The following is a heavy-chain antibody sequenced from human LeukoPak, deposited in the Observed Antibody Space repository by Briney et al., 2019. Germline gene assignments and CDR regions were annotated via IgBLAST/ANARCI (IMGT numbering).Heavy chain of an antibody. CDR3: ARARLGSGWDFYYYYYMDV. J-gene: IGHJ6*03. D-gene: IGHD6-19*01. Sequence: GASVKVSCKASGYTFTSYDINWVRQAPGQGLEWMGWINPNSGGTNYAQKFQGRVTMTRDTSISTAYMELSRLRSDDTAVYYCARARLGSGWDFYYYYYMDVWGKGTTVTVSS. V-gene: IGHV1-2*02. CDR1: GYTFTSYD. CDR2: INPNSGGT.